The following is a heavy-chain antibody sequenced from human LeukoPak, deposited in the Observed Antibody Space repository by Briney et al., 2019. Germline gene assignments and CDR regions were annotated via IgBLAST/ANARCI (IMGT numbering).Heavy chain of an antibody. CDR3: AREQLGTDTSYYFDY. CDR1: GYTFTDYY. V-gene: IGHV1-69*13. D-gene: IGHD7-27*01. J-gene: IGHJ4*02. CDR2: IIPIFGTA. Sequence: ASVKVSCKASGYTFTDYYIHWVRQAPGQGLEWMGWIIPIFGTANYAQKFQGRVTITADESTSTAYMELSSLRSEDTAVYYCAREQLGTDTSYYFDYWGQGTLVTVSS.